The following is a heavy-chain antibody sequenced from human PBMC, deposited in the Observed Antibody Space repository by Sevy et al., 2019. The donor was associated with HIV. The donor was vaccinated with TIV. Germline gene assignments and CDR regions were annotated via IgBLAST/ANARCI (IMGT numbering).Heavy chain of an antibody. CDR2: IKEDGSEE. CDR3: ARSSNGALDY. Sequence: GGSLRLSCAASGYTFSRYWMSWVRQAPGKGLEWVAYIKEDGSEENYVDSVRGRITISRDNAKNSLYLQMNGLRAEDTAVYYCARSSNGALDYWGQGTLVTVSS. J-gene: IGHJ4*02. D-gene: IGHD2-2*01. CDR1: GYTFSRYW. V-gene: IGHV3-7*01.